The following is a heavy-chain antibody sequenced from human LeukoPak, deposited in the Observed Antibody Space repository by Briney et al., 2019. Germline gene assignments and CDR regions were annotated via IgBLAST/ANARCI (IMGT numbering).Heavy chain of an antibody. CDR3: ARHAVGTIRAFDI. D-gene: IGHD1-26*01. V-gene: IGHV4-59*01. J-gene: IGHJ3*02. Sequence: SETLSLTCAVSGGSISSGYWSWIRQPPGKGLEWIGYIYYSGNTKYNPSLKTRVTISVDSSKNKFSLKLNSVAAADTAVYFCARHAVGTIRAFDIWGQGTMVTVSS. CDR1: GGSISSGY. CDR2: IYYSGNT.